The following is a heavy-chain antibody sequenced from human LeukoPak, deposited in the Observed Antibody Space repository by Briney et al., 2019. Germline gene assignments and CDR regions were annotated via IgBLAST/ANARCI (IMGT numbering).Heavy chain of an antibody. CDR3: ARQMSVFGGGDWLDP. Sequence: GGSLRLSCAASGFTFSNYDMHWVRQAPGRGLEWVAVIWSDGSNEYSTDSLKGRFTISRDNSKNTLYLQMNSLRAEDTAVYYCARQMSVFGGGDWLDPWGQGTLVTVSS. J-gene: IGHJ5*02. CDR2: IWSDGSNE. D-gene: IGHD2-15*01. CDR1: GFTFSNYD. V-gene: IGHV3-33*01.